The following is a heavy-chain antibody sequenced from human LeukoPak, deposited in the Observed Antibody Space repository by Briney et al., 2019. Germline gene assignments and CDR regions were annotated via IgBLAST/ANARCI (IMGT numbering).Heavy chain of an antibody. CDR1: GFTFSSYG. J-gene: IGHJ6*02. CDR3: ARDLSPRGYSGGWYYYYGMDV. CDR2: IWYDGSNK. Sequence: PGGSLRLSCAASGFTFSSYGMHWVRQAPGKGLEWVAVIWYDGSNKYYADSVKGRFTISRDNSKNTLYLQMNSLRAEDTAVYYCARDLSPRGYSGGWYYYYGMDVWGQGTTVTVSS. V-gene: IGHV3-33*01. D-gene: IGHD6-19*01.